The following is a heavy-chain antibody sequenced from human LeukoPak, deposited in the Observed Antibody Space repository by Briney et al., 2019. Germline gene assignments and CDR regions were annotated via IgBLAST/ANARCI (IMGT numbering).Heavy chain of an antibody. CDR2: VYYSGST. CDR1: GGSISSSNYY. V-gene: IGHV4-39*01. Sequence: SETLSLTCTVSGGSISSSNYYWGWIRQPPGKGLEWIGSVYYSGSTYYNPSLKGRATISVDTSKNQFSLKLSSVTAADTAVYYCARGVYYYGSGSIYGGYYYYYMDVWGKGTTVTVSS. CDR3: ARGVYYYGSGSIYGGYYYYYMDV. J-gene: IGHJ6*03. D-gene: IGHD3-10*01.